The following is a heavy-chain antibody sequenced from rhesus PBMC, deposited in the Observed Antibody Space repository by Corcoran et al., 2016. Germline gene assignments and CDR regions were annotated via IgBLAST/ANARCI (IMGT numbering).Heavy chain of an antibody. CDR2: IGGSSGST. V-gene: IGHV4S19*01. CDR3: ARGGADIVVVLTAPTLFDY. D-gene: IGHD2-15*01. Sequence: QVQLQESGPGLVKPSETLSLTCAVSGGPISSSNWWSWRRPPPGKGLEWIGNIGGSSGSTYYNPSLKSRVTISKDTSKNQFSLKLSSVTAADTAVYYCARGGADIVVVLTAPTLFDYWGQGVLVTVSS. CDR1: GGPISSSNW. J-gene: IGHJ4*01.